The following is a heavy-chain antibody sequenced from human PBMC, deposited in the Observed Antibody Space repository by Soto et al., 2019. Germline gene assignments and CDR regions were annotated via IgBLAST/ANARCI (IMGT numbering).Heavy chain of an antibody. V-gene: IGHV4-61*01. Sequence: SETLSLTCSVSGGSVSNKTYYWSWIRQPPGKRLEWIGYVYYSGTTNYNSSLKSRVTISLDLSKNQFSLRLRSVTTATTAFYYCARTKAIPNTRRSRYSLDYRDQGTLVTVSS. D-gene: IGHD2-21*01. CDR2: VYYSGTT. CDR1: GGSVSNKTYY. J-gene: IGHJ4*02. CDR3: ARTKAIPNTRRSRYSLDY.